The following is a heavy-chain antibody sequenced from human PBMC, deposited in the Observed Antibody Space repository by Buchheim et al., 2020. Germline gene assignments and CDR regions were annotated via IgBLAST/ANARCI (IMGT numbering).Heavy chain of an antibody. CDR3: TTFSFPDY. V-gene: IGHV3-15*01. CDR1: GFTFSNAW. Sequence: EVQLVESGGGLVKPGGSLRLSCAASGFTFSNAWMSWVRQAPGKGLEWVCRIKSKTDGGTTDYAAPVKGRFTISRDDSKNTLYLQMNSLKTEDTAVYYCTTFSFPDYWGQGTL. J-gene: IGHJ4*02. CDR2: IKSKTDGGTT.